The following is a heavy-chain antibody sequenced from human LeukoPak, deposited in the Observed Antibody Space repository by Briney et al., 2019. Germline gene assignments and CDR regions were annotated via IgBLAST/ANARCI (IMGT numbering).Heavy chain of an antibody. V-gene: IGHV5-51*01. CDR1: GYSFTTHW. CDR2: ISPGDSDT. J-gene: IGHJ4*02. Sequence: GESLKISCKGAGYSFTTHWIGWVRPMPGKGLECMGIISPGDSDTRYSPSFQGQVTISADKSISTAYLQWSSLKASDTAMYYCGRYVVRSLGHYFDFWGQGTLVTVPA. D-gene: IGHD2-15*01. CDR3: GRYVVRSLGHYFDF.